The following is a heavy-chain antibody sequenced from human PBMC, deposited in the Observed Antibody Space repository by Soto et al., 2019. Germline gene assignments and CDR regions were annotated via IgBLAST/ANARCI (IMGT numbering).Heavy chain of an antibody. CDR3: ARERWTCSGGSCSGDFDY. J-gene: IGHJ4*02. CDR2: IYHSGST. CDR1: GGSISSHY. D-gene: IGHD2-15*01. Sequence: QVQLQESGPGLVKPSETLSLTCTVSGGSISSHYWSWIRQPPGKGLEWIGYIYHSGSTNYNPSLKSPVTISVDTSKNQFPLKLSSVTAADTAVYYCARERWTCSGGSCSGDFDYWGQGTLVTVSS. V-gene: IGHV4-59*11.